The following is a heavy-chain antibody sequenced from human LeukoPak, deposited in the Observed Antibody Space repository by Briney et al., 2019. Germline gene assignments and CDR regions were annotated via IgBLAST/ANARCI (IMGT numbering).Heavy chain of an antibody. CDR1: GFTLSSNW. D-gene: IGHD5-18*01. CDR2: IKQDGSEK. Sequence: GGSLRLSCAASGFTLSSNWMSWVRQAPGKGLEWVANIKQDGSEKYYVDSVKGRFTISRDNAKNSLYLQMNSLRAEDTAVYYCARVIDGDTAMEPDYWGQGTLVTVSS. V-gene: IGHV3-7*01. CDR3: ARVIDGDTAMEPDY. J-gene: IGHJ4*02.